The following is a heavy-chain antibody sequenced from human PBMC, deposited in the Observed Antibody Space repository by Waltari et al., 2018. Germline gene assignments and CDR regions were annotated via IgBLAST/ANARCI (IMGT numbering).Heavy chain of an antibody. J-gene: IGHJ4*02. CDR3: ATGGPDGTIPDY. D-gene: IGHD3-3*01. CDR2: IYNSGST. Sequence: QVQLQESGPGLVKPSETLSLTCTVSGGSISSYYWSWIRQPAGKGLEWIGRIYNSGSTNYNPSRKSRVTMSVDTSKNQFSLKLSSVTAADTAVYYCATGGPDGTIPDYWGQGTLVTVSS. V-gene: IGHV4-4*07. CDR1: GGSISSYY.